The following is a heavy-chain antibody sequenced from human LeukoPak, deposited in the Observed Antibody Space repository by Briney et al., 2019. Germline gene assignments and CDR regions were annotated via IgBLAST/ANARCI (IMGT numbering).Heavy chain of an antibody. CDR1: GFTFSSYA. D-gene: IGHD6-19*01. CDR2: ISGSGAGT. J-gene: IGHJ4*02. CDR3: AKEITRPNRAVAGLNY. Sequence: GGSLRLSCAVSGFTFSSYAMNWVRQAPGKGLEWVSGISGSGAGTYYADSVKGRFTISRDNSKNTLYLQMNSLRAEDTAMYYCAKEITRPNRAVAGLNYWGQGTLVTVSS. V-gene: IGHV3-23*01.